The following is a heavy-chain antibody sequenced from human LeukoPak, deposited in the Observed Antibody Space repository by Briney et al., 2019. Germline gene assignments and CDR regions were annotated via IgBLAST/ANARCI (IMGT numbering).Heavy chain of an antibody. V-gene: IGHV4-4*07. J-gene: IGHJ4*02. CDR2: IYISGNT. CDR1: GGSISSYY. D-gene: IGHD5-24*01. CDR3: ARDDRGRDGYRHDD. Sequence: SETLSLTCTVSGGSISSYYWSWIRQPAGKGLEWIGRIYISGNTDYNPSLKSRVTMSVDTSKSQFSLKLASVTAADTAVYYCARDDRGRDGYRHDDWGPGTLVTVSS.